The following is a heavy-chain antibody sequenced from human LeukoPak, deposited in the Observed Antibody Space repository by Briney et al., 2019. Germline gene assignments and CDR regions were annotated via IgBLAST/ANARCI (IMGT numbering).Heavy chain of an antibody. Sequence: GGSLRLSCAASGFTFSSYAMSWVRQAPGKGLEWVAFIRNDGSIIYNADSVKGRFTISRDNSKNTLYLQMNSLRADDTAVYYCARGGPSRNYYMDVWGKGTTVTVSS. CDR3: ARGGPSRNYYMDV. CDR1: GFTFSSYA. V-gene: IGHV3-30*02. CDR2: IRNDGSII. J-gene: IGHJ6*03.